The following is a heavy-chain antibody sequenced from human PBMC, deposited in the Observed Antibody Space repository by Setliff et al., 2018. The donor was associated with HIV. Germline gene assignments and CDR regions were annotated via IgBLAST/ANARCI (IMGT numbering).Heavy chain of an antibody. CDR2: IYHSGST. CDR1: GYSISSGYY. Sequence: SETLSLTCAVSGYSISSGYYWGWIRQPPGKGLEWIGSIYHSGSTYNNPSLKSRVTMSVDTSTNQFSLNLSSLTAADTAVYYCARDVHWSGPYYYSYYYMDVWGTGTTVTVSS. CDR3: ARDVHWSGPYYYSYYYMDV. D-gene: IGHD3-3*01. V-gene: IGHV4-38-2*02. J-gene: IGHJ6*03.